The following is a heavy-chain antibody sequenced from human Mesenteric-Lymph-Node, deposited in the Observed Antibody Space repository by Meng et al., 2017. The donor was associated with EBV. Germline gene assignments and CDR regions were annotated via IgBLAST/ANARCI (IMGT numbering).Heavy chain of an antibody. D-gene: IGHD5-12*01. CDR1: GFTFSNNW. CDR3: ARAEFSGPSLVY. V-gene: IGHV3-74*01. CDR2: SDGGGSST. J-gene: IGHJ4*02. Sequence: EVQLGESGGGLVEPGGSLRLSFTGFGFTFSNNWMHWVRQAPGKGLVWVSRSDGGGSSTSYADSVKGRFTISRDNAKNTLYLQMNSLRAEDTAVYYCARAEFSGPSLVYWGQGTLVTVSS.